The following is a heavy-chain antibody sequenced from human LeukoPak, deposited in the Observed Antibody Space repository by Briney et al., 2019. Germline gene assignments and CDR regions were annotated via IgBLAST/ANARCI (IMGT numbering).Heavy chain of an antibody. V-gene: IGHV4-59*01. CDR1: GGSISGSY. Sequence: PSETLSLTCTVSGGSISGSYWSWIRQPPGKGLEWIGYIYYSGSANFNPSFQGRVTIALDTSKSQFSLKLSSVTGADTAVYYCARGLVGLTPHAGVFEIWGQGTKVTVSS. CDR2: IYYSGSA. D-gene: IGHD1-26*01. J-gene: IGHJ3*02. CDR3: ARGLVGLTPHAGVFEI.